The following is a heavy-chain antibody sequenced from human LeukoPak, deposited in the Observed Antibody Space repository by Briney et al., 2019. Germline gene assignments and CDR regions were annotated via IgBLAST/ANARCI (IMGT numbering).Heavy chain of an antibody. J-gene: IGHJ4*02. CDR3: ARQYMVRGVIVGDY. CDR1: GYSFTSYW. CDR2: IYPGDSDT. D-gene: IGHD3-10*01. V-gene: IGHV5-51*01. Sequence: GESLNISWKGSGYSFTSYWIGWVRQMPGKGLEWMGIIYPGDSDTRYSPSFQGQVTISADKSISTAYLQWSSLKASDTAMYYCARQYMVRGVIVGDYWGQGTLVTVSS.